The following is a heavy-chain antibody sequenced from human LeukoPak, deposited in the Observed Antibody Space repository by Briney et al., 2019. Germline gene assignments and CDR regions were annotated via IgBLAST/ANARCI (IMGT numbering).Heavy chain of an antibody. D-gene: IGHD1-26*01. V-gene: IGHV1-69*04. Sequence: SVKVSCKASGGTFSSYAISWVRQAPGQGLEWMGRIIPILGIANYAQKFQGRVTITADKSTSTAYMELSSLRSEDTAVYYCARDGVGATPDYWGQGTLVTVSS. CDR1: GGTFSSYA. CDR2: IIPILGIA. J-gene: IGHJ4*02. CDR3: ARDGVGATPDY.